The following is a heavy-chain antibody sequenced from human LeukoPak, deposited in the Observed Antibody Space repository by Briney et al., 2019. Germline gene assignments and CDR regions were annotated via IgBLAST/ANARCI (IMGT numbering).Heavy chain of an antibody. CDR1: GFTFNSFG. V-gene: IGHV3-30*12. CDR2: IYYDGSNN. D-gene: IGHD3-22*01. CDR3: ARDHHPGYHDSFGFNWLDP. Sequence: PGRSLRLSCAASGFTFNSFGIHWVRQAPGKGLEWVAVIYYDGSNNFYSDSVKGRFTISRDNSKNTVFLQMSSLRAEDTAVYYCARDHHPGYHDSFGFNWLDPWGQGTLVSVSS. J-gene: IGHJ5*02.